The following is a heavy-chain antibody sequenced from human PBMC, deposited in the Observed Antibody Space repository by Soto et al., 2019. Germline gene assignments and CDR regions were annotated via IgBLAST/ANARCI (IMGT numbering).Heavy chain of an antibody. V-gene: IGHV4-34*01. D-gene: IGHD5-12*01. J-gene: IGHJ4*02. CDR1: GGSFSTYY. CDR2: INQSGGT. CDR3: ARGLSYDYGLGY. Sequence: QVQVQQWGAGLLKPSETLSLTCAVYGGSFSTYYWSWIRQPPGQGLAWIGEINQSGGTTYNPSLKSRVTISVDTSKNEFHLKLSSVTAADTAVYYCARGLSYDYGLGYWGQGTLVTVSS.